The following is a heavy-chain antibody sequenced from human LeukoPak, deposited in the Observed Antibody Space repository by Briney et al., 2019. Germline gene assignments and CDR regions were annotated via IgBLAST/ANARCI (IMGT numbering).Heavy chain of an antibody. CDR3: ARTRSILRYFDWLCSY. CDR1: GYTFTGYY. D-gene: IGHD3-9*01. Sequence: ASVKVSCKASGYTFTGYYMHWVRQAPGQGLEWMGWINPNSGGTNYAQKFQGRVTMTRDTSISTAYMELSRLRSDDTAVYYCARTRSILRYFDWLCSYWGQGTLVTVSS. V-gene: IGHV1-2*02. J-gene: IGHJ4*02. CDR2: INPNSGGT.